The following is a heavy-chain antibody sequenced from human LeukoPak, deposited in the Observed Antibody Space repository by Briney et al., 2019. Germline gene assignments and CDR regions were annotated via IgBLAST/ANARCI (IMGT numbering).Heavy chain of an antibody. CDR1: GYTFTGYY. CDR2: INPNSGGT. Sequence: ASVKVSCKASGYTFTGYYMHWVRQAPGQGLEWMGWINPNSGGTNYAQKFQGRVTMTRDTSISTAYMELSRLRSDDTAVYYCARESEGSLLHFDYWGQGTLVTVSS. V-gene: IGHV1-2*02. CDR3: ARESEGSLLHFDY. J-gene: IGHJ4*02.